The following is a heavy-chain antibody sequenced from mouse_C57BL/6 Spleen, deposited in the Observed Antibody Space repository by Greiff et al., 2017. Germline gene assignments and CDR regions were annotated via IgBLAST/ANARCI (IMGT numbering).Heavy chain of an antibody. D-gene: IGHD2-2*01. CDR1: GFSLTSYA. CDR2: IWTGGGT. V-gene: IGHV2-9-1*01. CDR3: ARIGRLGYDSYAMYY. Sequence: QVQLKESGPGLVAPSQSLSITCTVSGFSLTSYAISWVRQPPGKGLEWLGVIWTGGGTNYNSALKSRLSISKDNSKSQVFVKMNSRQTYDTARYYCARIGRLGYDSYAMYYWGQGTSVTVSS. J-gene: IGHJ4*01.